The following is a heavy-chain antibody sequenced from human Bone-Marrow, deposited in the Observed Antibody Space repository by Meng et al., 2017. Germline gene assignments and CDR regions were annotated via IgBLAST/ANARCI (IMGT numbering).Heavy chain of an antibody. Sequence: GGSLRLSCAASGFTFSSYAMHWVRQAPGKGLEWVAVISYDGSNKYYADSVKGRFTISRDNSKNTLYLQMNSLRAEDTAVYYCTSLDDSSGYYSSDDAFDIWGQGTRVTVSS. CDR1: GFTFSSYA. D-gene: IGHD3-22*01. J-gene: IGHJ3*02. CDR3: TSLDDSSGYYSSDDAFDI. CDR2: ISYDGSNK. V-gene: IGHV3-30*04.